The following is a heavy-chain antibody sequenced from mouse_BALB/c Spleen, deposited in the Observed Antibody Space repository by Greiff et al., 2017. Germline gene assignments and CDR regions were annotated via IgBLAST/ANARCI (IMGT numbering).Heavy chain of an antibody. Sequence: EVKVEESGGGLVQPGGSMKLSCVASGFTFSNYWMNWVRQSPGKGLEWVAEISLKSNNYATHYAESVKGRFTISRDDSKSSVYLQMSNLRAEDTGIYYCARGDDGYWCCDVWGAGTTVTVSS. CDR3: ARGDDGYWCCDV. CDR1: GFTFSNYW. D-gene: IGHD2-3*01. V-gene: IGHV6-6*02. J-gene: IGHJ1*01. CDR2: ISLKSNNYAT.